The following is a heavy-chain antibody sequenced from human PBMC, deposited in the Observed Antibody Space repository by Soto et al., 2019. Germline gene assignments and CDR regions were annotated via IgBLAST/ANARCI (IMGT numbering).Heavy chain of an antibody. CDR2: IYYSGST. J-gene: IGHJ4*02. Sequence: SETLSLTCTVSGGSISSYYWSWIRQPPGKGLEWIGYIYYSGSTNYNPSLKSRVTISVDTSKNQFSLKLSSVTAADTAVYYCARRLLEPYFDYWGQGTLVTVSS. V-gene: IGHV4-59*08. CDR3: ARRLLEPYFDY. D-gene: IGHD1-1*01. CDR1: GGSISSYY.